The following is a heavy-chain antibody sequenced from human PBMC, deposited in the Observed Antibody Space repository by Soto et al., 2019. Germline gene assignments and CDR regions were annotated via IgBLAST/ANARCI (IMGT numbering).Heavy chain of an antibody. J-gene: IGHJ6*02. V-gene: IGHV3-21*01. Sequence: GGSLRLSCAASGFTFSSYSMNWVRQAPGKGLEWVSSISSSSSYIYYAHSVKGRFTISRDNAKNSLYLQMNSLRAEDTAVYYCARGGAEAGTGLNYYYYYGMDVWGQGTTVTVSS. CDR1: GFTFSSYS. D-gene: IGHD6-13*01. CDR3: ARGGAEAGTGLNYYYYYGMDV. CDR2: ISSSSSYI.